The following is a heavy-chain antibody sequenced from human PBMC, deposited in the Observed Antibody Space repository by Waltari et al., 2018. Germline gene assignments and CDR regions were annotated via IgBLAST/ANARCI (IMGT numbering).Heavy chain of an antibody. J-gene: IGHJ4*02. CDR1: GFPFSTYA. CDR2: ISFDGSDK. D-gene: IGHD3-10*01. V-gene: IGHV3-30*03. Sequence: QVQLEESGGGVVQPGKSLRLSCAVSGFPFSTYAVHWVRQAPGRGMEGGAVISFDGSDKFYADSMTGRFTISRDNSKNPLYLQMNSLRAEDTAVYYCAMGYGSGSYDYWGQGSLVTVSS. CDR3: AMGYGSGSYDY.